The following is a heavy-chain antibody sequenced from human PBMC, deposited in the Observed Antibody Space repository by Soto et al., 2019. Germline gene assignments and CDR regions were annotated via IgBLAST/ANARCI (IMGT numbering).Heavy chain of an antibody. V-gene: IGHV1-18*04. CDR1: GYTFNTYG. D-gene: IGHD4-17*01. CDR3: TRMTTVDKSHYYMDV. Sequence: QAQLLQSGGELKKSGASVKVSCKASGYTFNTYGISWVRQAPGQGLEWMAWISIHNGNTNFAQKFQGRVTLTTDTATSKANMQLRSLRSDDTTVYYCTRMTTVDKSHYYMDVWRKGTTVNVSS. CDR2: ISIHNGNT. J-gene: IGHJ6*03.